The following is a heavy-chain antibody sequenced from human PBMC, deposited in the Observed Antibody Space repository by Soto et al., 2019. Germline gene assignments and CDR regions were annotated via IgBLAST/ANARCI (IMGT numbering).Heavy chain of an antibody. CDR2: IRSKAYGGTT. CDR1: GFTFGDYA. D-gene: IGHD1-26*01. J-gene: IGHJ6*02. CDR3: TRREGVPVSYGMDV. V-gene: IGHV3-49*04. Sequence: GGSLRLSCTASGFTFGDYAMSWVRQAPGKGLEWVGFIRSKAYGGTTEYAASVKGRFTISRDDSKSIAYLQMNSLKTEDTAVYYCTRREGVPVSYGMDVWGQGNTVTVSS.